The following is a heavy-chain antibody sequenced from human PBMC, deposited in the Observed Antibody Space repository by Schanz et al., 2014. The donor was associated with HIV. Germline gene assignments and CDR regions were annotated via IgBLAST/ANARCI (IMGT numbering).Heavy chain of an antibody. V-gene: IGHV3-33*01. D-gene: IGHD3-3*01. Sequence: QVQLVESGGGVVQPGRSLRLSCAASGFTFSSYGMHWVRQAPGKGLEWVAVIWFDGRNKYYGDSVKGRFMISRDNSNNTLYVQMNSLRAEDTAVYFCTRGRFLERGGMDVWGQGTLVTVSS. CDR2: IWFDGRNK. CDR1: GFTFSSYG. CDR3: TRGRFLERGGMDV. J-gene: IGHJ4*02.